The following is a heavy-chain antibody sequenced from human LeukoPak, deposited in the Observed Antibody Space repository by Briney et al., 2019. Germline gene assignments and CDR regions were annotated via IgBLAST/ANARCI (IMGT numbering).Heavy chain of an antibody. CDR1: GFTFDDYA. CDR2: ISSSSSYI. J-gene: IGHJ4*02. D-gene: IGHD6-6*01. Sequence: PGGSLRLSCAASGFTFDDYAMHWVRQAPGKGLEWVSSISSSSSYIYYADSVKGRFTISRDNAKNSLYLQMNSLRAEDTAVYYCAKDQGQVRQLAHFDYWGQGTLVTVSS. CDR3: AKDQGQVRQLAHFDY. V-gene: IGHV3-21*01.